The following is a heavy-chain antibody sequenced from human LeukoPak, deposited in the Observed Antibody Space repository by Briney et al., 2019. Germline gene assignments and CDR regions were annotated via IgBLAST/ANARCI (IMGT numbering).Heavy chain of an antibody. CDR3: AGASWDYYDSSGYYYGSDY. CDR1: GFTFSDYY. CDR2: ISSSGNTI. D-gene: IGHD3-22*01. V-gene: IGHV3-11*01. Sequence: GGSLRLSCAASGFTFSDYYMSWIRQAPGKGLEWVSYISSSGNTIYYADSVKGRFTISRDNAKNSLFLQMNSLRADDTAVYYCAGASWDYYDSSGYYYGSDYWGQGTLVTVSS. J-gene: IGHJ4*02.